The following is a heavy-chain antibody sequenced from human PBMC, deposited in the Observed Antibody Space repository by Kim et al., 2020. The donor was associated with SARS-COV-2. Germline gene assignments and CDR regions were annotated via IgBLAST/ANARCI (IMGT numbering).Heavy chain of an antibody. Sequence: SETLSLTCTVSGGSISSYYWSWIRQPPGKGLEWIGYIYYSGSTNYNPSLKSRVTISVETSKNQFSLKLSSVTAADTAVYYCARHQGYYGSGTTGSYYYGMDVWGQGTTVTVSS. V-gene: IGHV4-59*08. CDR3: ARHQGYYGSGTTGSYYYGMDV. CDR1: GGSISSYY. J-gene: IGHJ6*02. CDR2: IYYSGST. D-gene: IGHD3-10*01.